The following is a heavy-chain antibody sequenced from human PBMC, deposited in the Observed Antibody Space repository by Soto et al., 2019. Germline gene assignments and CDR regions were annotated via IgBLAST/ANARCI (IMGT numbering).Heavy chain of an antibody. Sequence: SETLSLTCAVYGGSFSGYYWSWIRQPPGKGLEWIGEINHSGSTNYNPSLKSRVTISVDTSKNQFSLKLSSVTAADTAVYYCARGTGYSGYDLWYFDYWGQGTLVTVSS. J-gene: IGHJ4*02. CDR3: ARGTGYSGYDLWYFDY. V-gene: IGHV4-34*01. CDR2: INHSGST. CDR1: GGSFSGYY. D-gene: IGHD5-12*01.